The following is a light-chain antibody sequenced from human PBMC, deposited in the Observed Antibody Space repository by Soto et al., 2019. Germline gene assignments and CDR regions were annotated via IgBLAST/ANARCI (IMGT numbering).Light chain of an antibody. CDR2: GAS. J-gene: IGKJ1*01. CDR3: QQYNKWPLT. CDR1: QGVGSN. Sequence: ETVMTQSPATLSVSRGDGAALSCRASQGVGSNLAWYQQKPGQAPRLLVYGASTRATGVPARFSGSGSGTEFTLTISSLGSEDFAVYYCQQYNKWPLTFGQGTKVEIK. V-gene: IGKV3-15*01.